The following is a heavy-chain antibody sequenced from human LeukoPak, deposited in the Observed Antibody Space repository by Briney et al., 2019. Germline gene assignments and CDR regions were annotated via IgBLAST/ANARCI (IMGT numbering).Heavy chain of an antibody. D-gene: IGHD5-18*01. CDR2: LSSSSSYT. V-gene: IGHV3-21*01. CDR3: AGDPGYSYGYYSDY. Sequence: GGSLRLSCAASGFTFSSYSMNWVRQAPGKGLEWVSSLSSSSSYTYYADSVKGRFTISRHNAKNSLYLQMNSLRSEDTAVYYFAGDPGYSYGYYSDYCGQGTLVTVSS. J-gene: IGHJ4*02. CDR1: GFTFSSYS.